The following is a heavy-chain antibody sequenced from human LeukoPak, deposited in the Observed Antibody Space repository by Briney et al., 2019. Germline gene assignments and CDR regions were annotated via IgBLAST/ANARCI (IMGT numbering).Heavy chain of an antibody. D-gene: IGHD1-26*01. Sequence: GGSLTLSCAASGFSFNNYGMHWVRQAPGKGLEWVAFIRYDGSNKYYADSMKGRFIISRDNSKNTLYLQMSSLRVEDTAVYYCAKDSWEVGATSEIDYWGQGTLVTVSS. CDR3: AKDSWEVGATSEIDY. V-gene: IGHV3-30*02. CDR1: GFSFNNYG. CDR2: IRYDGSNK. J-gene: IGHJ4*02.